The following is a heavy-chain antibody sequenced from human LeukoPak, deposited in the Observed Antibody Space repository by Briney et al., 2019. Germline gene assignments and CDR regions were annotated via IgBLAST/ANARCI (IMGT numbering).Heavy chain of an antibody. V-gene: IGHV1-2*06. CDR2: IYPNTGGT. CDR3: GRGNGYGLDY. D-gene: IGHD5-18*01. J-gene: IGHJ4*02. CDR1: GYTFTDYN. Sequence: ASVKVSCTGSGYTFTDYNMHWVRQAPGQGLEWMGRIYPNTGGTNYAQDFQGRVTLTRDTSISTVYMELNRLNSDDTAIYYCGRGNGYGLDYWGQGTLVTVSS.